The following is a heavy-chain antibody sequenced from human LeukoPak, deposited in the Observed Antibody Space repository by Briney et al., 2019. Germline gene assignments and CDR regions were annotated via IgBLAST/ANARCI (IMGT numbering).Heavy chain of an antibody. CDR3: ARVKYVDSSSPDY. V-gene: IGHV3-11*04. Sequence: PGGSLRLSCAASGFTFSDYHMSWIRQAPGKGLEWVSYISSSGSTIYYADSVKGRFTISRDNAKNSLYLQMNSLRAEDTAVYYCARVKYVDSSSPDYWGQGTLVTVSS. J-gene: IGHJ4*02. D-gene: IGHD6-6*01. CDR2: ISSSGSTI. CDR1: GFTFSDYH.